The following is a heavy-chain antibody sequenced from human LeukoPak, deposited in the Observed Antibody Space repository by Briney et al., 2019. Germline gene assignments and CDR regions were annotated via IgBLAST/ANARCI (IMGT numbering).Heavy chain of an antibody. V-gene: IGHV1-46*01. J-gene: IGHJ5*02. CDR1: GYTFTGYY. D-gene: IGHD1-26*01. CDR2: INPSGSST. Sequence: GESLKISCKGSGYTFTGYYMHWVRQAPGQGLEWLGLINPSGSSTLYAQKFQGRVTMTRDMSTTTDYMELSSLRSEDTAVYYCARDNSVGDVAWWFDPWGQGTLVTVSS. CDR3: ARDNSVGDVAWWFDP.